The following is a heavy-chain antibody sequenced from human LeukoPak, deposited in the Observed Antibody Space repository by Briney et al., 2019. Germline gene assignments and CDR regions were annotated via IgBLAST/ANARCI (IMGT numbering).Heavy chain of an antibody. Sequence: PGGSLRLSCTVSGFTSSTYYMGWVRQAPGKGLEWVANIQNDGGYKFYAESLKGRFTISRDNSKNTLYLQMNSLRAEDTAVYYFVKDNGIFSHDYWGQGTLVTVSS. J-gene: IGHJ4*02. V-gene: IGHV3-30*02. CDR2: IQNDGGYK. CDR3: VKDNGIFSHDY. CDR1: GFTSSTYY. D-gene: IGHD2-8*01.